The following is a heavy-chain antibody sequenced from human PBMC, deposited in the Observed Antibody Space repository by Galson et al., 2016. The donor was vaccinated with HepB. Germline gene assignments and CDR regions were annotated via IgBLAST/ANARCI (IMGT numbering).Heavy chain of an antibody. CDR2: IWDDGSYI. CDR1: GIIFSKYA. J-gene: IGHJ6*02. CDR3: VRSTWDRSGYSRMDI. D-gene: IGHD3-22*01. Sequence: SLRLSCAVSGIIFSKYAMHWVRQTPGKGLEWVAVIWDDGSYIYYRDSVRGRFTISRGNSKDTLYLQMNSLRAEDSAVYYCVRSTWDRSGYSRMDIWGQGTTVTVSS. V-gene: IGHV3-33*01.